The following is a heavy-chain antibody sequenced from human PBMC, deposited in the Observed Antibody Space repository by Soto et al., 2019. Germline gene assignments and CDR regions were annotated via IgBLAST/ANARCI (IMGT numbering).Heavy chain of an antibody. J-gene: IGHJ5*02. V-gene: IGHV4-31*03. D-gene: IGHD2-2*01. Sequence: PSETLSLTCTVSGGSISSGGYYWSWIRQHPGKGLEWIGYIYYSGSTYYNPSLKSRVTISVDTSKNQFSLKLSSVTAADTAVYCCASSHCSSTSCYFGSSWFDPWGQGTLVTVSS. CDR3: ASSHCSSTSCYFGSSWFDP. CDR1: GGSISSGGYY. CDR2: IYYSGST.